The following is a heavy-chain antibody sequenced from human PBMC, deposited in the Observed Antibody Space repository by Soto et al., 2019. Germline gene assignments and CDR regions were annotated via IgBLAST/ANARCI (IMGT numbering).Heavy chain of an antibody. D-gene: IGHD3-3*01. CDR1: GFTFSSYW. CDR2: INSDGSSP. CDR3: ARAGLGYDFWSGDYTPADYGMDV. Sequence: PGGSLRLSCAASGFTFSSYWMQWVRQAPGKWLVWVSRINSDGSSPSYADSVKGRFTIYRDNAKNTLYLQMNSLRAEDTAVYYCARAGLGYDFWSGDYTPADYGMDVWGQGTTVTVSS. J-gene: IGHJ6*02. V-gene: IGHV3-74*01.